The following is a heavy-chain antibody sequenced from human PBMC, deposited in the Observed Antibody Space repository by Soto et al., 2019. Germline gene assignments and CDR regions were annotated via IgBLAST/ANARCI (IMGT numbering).Heavy chain of an antibody. Sequence: GSLRLSCATSGFTFSSYAMHWVRQAPGKGLEWVAAISYDGSNKYYVDSVKGRFTISRDNSKNTLYLQMNSLRAEDTAVYYCARDYCSSTSCSAGYYDFWSGYNYYYYY. V-gene: IGHV3-30-3*01. J-gene: IGHJ6*01. CDR1: GFTFSSYA. D-gene: IGHD3-3*01. CDR2: ISYDGSNK. CDR3: ARDYCSSTSCSAGYYDFWSGYNYYYYY.